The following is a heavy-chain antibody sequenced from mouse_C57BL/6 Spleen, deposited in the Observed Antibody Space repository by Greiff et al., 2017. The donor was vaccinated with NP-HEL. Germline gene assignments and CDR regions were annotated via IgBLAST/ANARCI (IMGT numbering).Heavy chain of an antibody. V-gene: IGHV1-61*01. CDR2: IYPSDSET. J-gene: IGHJ2*01. Sequence: VQLQQPGAELVRPGSSVKLSCKASGYTFTSYWMDWVKQSPGQGLEWIGNIYPSDSETHYNQKFKDKATLTVDKSSSTAYMQLSSLTSEDSAVYYCARRSNWEAYWGQGTTLTVSS. CDR1: GYTFTSYW. D-gene: IGHD4-1*01. CDR3: ARRSNWEAY.